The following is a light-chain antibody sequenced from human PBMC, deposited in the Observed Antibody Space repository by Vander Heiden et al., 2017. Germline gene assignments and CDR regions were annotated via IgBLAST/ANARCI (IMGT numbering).Light chain of an antibody. CDR3: QQSDSTPFT. Sequence: DIQMTQSPSSLSASVGDRVTITCRASQSISSYLNWYQQKPGKAPKLLIYAASSLQSGVPSRFSGSGFGTDFTLTISSLQPEDFATYYCQQSDSTPFTFGHGTKVDIK. J-gene: IGKJ3*01. CDR2: AAS. CDR1: QSISSY. V-gene: IGKV1-39*01.